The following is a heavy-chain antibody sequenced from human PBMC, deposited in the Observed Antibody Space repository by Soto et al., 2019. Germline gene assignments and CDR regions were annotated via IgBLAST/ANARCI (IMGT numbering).Heavy chain of an antibody. J-gene: IGHJ5*02. D-gene: IGHD3-22*01. CDR2: IGTAGDT. CDR1: GFTFSRDD. V-gene: IGHV3-13*01. Sequence: PGGSLRLSCAASGFTFSRDDMHWVRQVTGKGPEWVSAIGTAGDTYYPGSVKGRFTISRENAKNSLYLQMNNLRAGDTAVYYCAKDSNKRSGMIVVVRHLNWFDPWGQGT. CDR3: AKDSNKRSGMIVVVRHLNWFDP.